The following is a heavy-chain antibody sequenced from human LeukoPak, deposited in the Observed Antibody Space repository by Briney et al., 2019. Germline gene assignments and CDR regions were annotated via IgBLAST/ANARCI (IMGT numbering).Heavy chain of an antibody. CDR2: ISSSSSYI. CDR1: GFTFSSYS. D-gene: IGHD5-12*01. Sequence: GGSLRLSCAASGFTFSSYSMNWVRQAPGKGLEWVSSISSSSSYIYYADSVKGRFTIYRDNAKNSLYLQMNSLRAEDTAVYYCARAERGYSGYDDYWGQGTLVTVSS. J-gene: IGHJ4*02. CDR3: ARAERGYSGYDDY. V-gene: IGHV3-21*01.